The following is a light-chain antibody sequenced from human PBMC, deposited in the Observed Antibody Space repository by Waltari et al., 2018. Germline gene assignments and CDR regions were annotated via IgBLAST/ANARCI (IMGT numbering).Light chain of an antibody. CDR2: AAS. J-gene: IGKJ1*01. V-gene: IGKV1D-8*01. CDR3: QQYYSFPRT. Sequence: VIWMTQSPSLVSASTGDRVTITCRMSHGIGSYLAWYQQKPGKAPELLIYAASTLKNGVPSRFSASGSGTDFTLTISCLQSEDFATYSCQQYYSFPRTFGQGTKVDIK. CDR1: HGIGSY.